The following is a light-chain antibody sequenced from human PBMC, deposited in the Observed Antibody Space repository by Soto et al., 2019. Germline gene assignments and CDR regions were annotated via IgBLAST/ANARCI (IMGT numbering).Light chain of an antibody. CDR1: FSHIGRNT. Sequence: QSVLTQPPSASGTPGQRVTISCSGSFSHIGRNTVNWYQQLPGTAPKLLIDSNTRRPSGVPDRFSGSKSGTSASLAISGLQSEDEAHYYCAVWDDSLNGVVFGGGTKLTVL. CDR2: SNT. CDR3: AVWDDSLNGVV. V-gene: IGLV1-44*01. J-gene: IGLJ2*01.